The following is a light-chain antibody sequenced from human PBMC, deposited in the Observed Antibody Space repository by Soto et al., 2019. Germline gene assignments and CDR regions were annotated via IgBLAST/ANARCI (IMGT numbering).Light chain of an antibody. CDR2: WAS. CDR1: QSVLYSSNSKNY. CDR3: QQYYSTPWT. V-gene: IGKV4-1*01. Sequence: DIVMTQSPDSRAVSLGERPTINCNSSQSVLYSSNSKNYLAWYQQKPGQPPKLLIYWASTRESGVPDRFSGSGSGTDFTLTISSLQAEDVAVYYCQQYYSTPWTFGQGTKVEIK. J-gene: IGKJ1*01.